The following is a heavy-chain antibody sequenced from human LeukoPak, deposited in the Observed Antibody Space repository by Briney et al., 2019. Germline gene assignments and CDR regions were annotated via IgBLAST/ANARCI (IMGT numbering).Heavy chain of an antibody. J-gene: IGHJ4*02. D-gene: IGHD6-13*01. V-gene: IGHV3-9*01. CDR3: AKDTYSSSLGD. Sequence: GGSLRLSFAASGFTFDDYATHWVRQAPGKGLEWVSGISWNSGSIGYADSVKGRFTISRDNAKNSLYLQMNSLRAEDTALYYCAKDTYSSSLGDWGQGTLVTVSS. CDR1: GFTFDDYA. CDR2: ISWNSGSI.